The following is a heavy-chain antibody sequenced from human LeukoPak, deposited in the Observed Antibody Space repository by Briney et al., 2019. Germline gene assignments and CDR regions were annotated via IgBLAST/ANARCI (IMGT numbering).Heavy chain of an antibody. CDR2: INHSGST. V-gene: IGHV4-34*01. J-gene: IGHJ4*02. CDR1: GGSFSGYH. D-gene: IGHD3-9*01. CDR3: ARDYDILTGYFPY. Sequence: SETLSLTCAVYGGSFSGYHWSWIRQPPGKGLEWIGEINHSGSTNYNPSLKSRVTISVDTSKNQFSLKLSSVTAADTAVYYCARDYDILTGYFPYWGQGTLVTVSS.